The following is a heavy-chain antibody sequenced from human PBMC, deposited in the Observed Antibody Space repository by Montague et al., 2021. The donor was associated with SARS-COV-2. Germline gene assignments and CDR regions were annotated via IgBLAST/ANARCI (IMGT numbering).Heavy chain of an antibody. D-gene: IGHD2-2*03. CDR3: IAMDIVVLQAARWSWFDH. Sequence: SLRLSCAASGFTFSGSAMHWVRQASGKGLEWLGRIRSKANGSASAYAASVKGRIAISRDDTKNTAYLQMNRLKTEDTAEYYCIAMDIVVLQAARWSWFDHWGQGTLVTVSS. J-gene: IGHJ5*02. CDR1: GFTFSGSA. CDR2: IRSKANGSAS. V-gene: IGHV3-73*01.